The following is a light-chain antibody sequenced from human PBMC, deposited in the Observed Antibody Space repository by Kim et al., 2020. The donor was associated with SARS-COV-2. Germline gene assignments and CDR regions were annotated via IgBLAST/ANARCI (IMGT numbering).Light chain of an antibody. J-gene: IGLJ3*02. CDR3: QSADSSGTWV. CDR2: KDS. V-gene: IGLV3-25*03. CDR1: VLPKQY. Sequence: SYEPTQPPSVSVSPGQTARITCYGDVLPKQYAYWYQQKPGQAPVLVIYKDSERPSGIPERFSGSSSGTTVTLTISGVQAEDEADYYCQSADSSGTWVFGGGTQLTVL.